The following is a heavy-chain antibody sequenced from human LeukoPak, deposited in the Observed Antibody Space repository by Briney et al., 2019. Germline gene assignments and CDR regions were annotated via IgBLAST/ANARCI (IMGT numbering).Heavy chain of an antibody. D-gene: IGHD6-6*01. J-gene: IGHJ4*02. CDR2: INLCGGSI. CDR3: ARYRSSPPGGFDY. V-gene: IGHV1-46*01. Sequence: AAVKVSCKASGYTFTSYYMHWVRQAPVQRLEWMGIINLCGGSINYSQKFQGRVTMTRDTSTSTVYLELSSLRSEDTAVYYCARYRSSPPGGFDYWGQGTLVTVSS. CDR1: GYTFTSYY.